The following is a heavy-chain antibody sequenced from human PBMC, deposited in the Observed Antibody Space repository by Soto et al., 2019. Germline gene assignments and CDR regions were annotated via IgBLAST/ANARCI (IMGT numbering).Heavy chain of an antibody. Sequence: QVQLVQSGAEVKKPGSSVKVSCKASGGTFSSYAISWVRQAPGQGLEWMGGIIPIFGTANYAQKFQGRVTLTADESPSTAYMGMSRLRSEDTSVYYCASRGGAYYYDSGSQEAFDYWSQGTLVTVFS. V-gene: IGHV1-69*01. CDR2: IIPIFGTA. D-gene: IGHD3-10*01. J-gene: IGHJ4*02. CDR1: GGTFSSYA. CDR3: ASRGGAYYYDSGSQEAFDY.